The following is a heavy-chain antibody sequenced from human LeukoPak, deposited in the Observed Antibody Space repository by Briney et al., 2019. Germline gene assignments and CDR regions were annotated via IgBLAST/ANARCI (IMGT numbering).Heavy chain of an antibody. CDR3: ARVGSDGGYYFDY. Sequence: GGSLRLSCAASGFTFSSYSMNWVRQAPGKGLEWVSSISSSSSYIYYADSVEGRFTISRDNAKNSLYLQMNSLRAEDTAVYYCARVGSDGGYYFDYWGQGTLVTVSS. J-gene: IGHJ4*02. V-gene: IGHV3-21*01. CDR1: GFTFSSYS. D-gene: IGHD2-15*01. CDR2: ISSSSSYI.